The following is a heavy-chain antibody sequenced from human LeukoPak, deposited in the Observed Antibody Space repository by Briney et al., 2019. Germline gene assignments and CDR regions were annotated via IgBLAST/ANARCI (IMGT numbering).Heavy chain of an antibody. CDR1: GFSLSTHGVG. D-gene: IGHD6-6*01. V-gene: IGHV2-5*02. J-gene: IGHJ4*02. CDR2: IYWDDDK. CDR3: AHRRGSSGFDY. Sequence: SGPTLVKPTQTLTLTCTFSGFSLSTHGVGVGWIRQPPGKALEWLALIYWDDDKRYSPSLRNRLTITKDISKNQVVLTMTNMKPVDTATYYCAHRRGSSGFDYWGQGTLVTVSS.